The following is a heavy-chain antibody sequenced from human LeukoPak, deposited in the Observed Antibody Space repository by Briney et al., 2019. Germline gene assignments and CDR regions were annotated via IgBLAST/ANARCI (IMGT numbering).Heavy chain of an antibody. J-gene: IGHJ4*02. Sequence: GASVKISCKVSGYTFTNYYMHWVQQAPGKGLEWMGLVDPEDGETIYAEKFQGRVTITADTSTDTAYMELSSLRSEDTAVYYCATGGVAGTGSIDYWGQGTLVTVSS. CDR1: GYTFTNYY. CDR3: ATGGVAGTGSIDY. D-gene: IGHD6-19*01. CDR2: VDPEDGET. V-gene: IGHV1-69-2*01.